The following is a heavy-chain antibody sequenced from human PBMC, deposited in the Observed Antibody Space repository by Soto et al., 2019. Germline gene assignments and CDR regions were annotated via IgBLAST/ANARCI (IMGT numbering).Heavy chain of an antibody. CDR2: IIPIFGTA. Sequence: SVKFSCQASGGTFSSYAISWVRQAPGQGLEWMGGIIPIFGTANYAQKFQGRVTITADESTSTAYMELSSLRSEDTAVYYYARAGKSSSPYYYYYGMDVWGQGILVTVSS. V-gene: IGHV1-69*13. CDR1: GGTFSSYA. CDR3: ARAGKSSSPYYYYYGMDV. J-gene: IGHJ6*02. D-gene: IGHD6-13*01.